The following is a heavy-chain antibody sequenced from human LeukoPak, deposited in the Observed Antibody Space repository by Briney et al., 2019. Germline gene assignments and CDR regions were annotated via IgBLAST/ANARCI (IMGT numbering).Heavy chain of an antibody. CDR2: IIPIFGTA. CDR1: GGTFSSYA. Sequence: SVEVSCKASGGTFSSYAISWVRQAPGQGLEWMGGIIPIFGTANYAQKFQGRVTITADESTSTAYMELSSLRSEDTAVYYCARDKWPYYYGSGSYYNFDYWGQGTLVSVSS. V-gene: IGHV1-69*13. CDR3: ARDKWPYYYGSGSYYNFDY. J-gene: IGHJ4*02. D-gene: IGHD3-10*01.